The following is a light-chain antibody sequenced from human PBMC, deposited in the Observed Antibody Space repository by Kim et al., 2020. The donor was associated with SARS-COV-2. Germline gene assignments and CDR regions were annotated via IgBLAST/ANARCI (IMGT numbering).Light chain of an antibody. J-gene: IGKJ4*01. V-gene: IGKV3-11*01. CDR1: QSVSSY. CDR2: DTF. Sequence: SLSPGERATLSCRASQSVSSYLAWYQHKPGQPPRLLIYDTFNRATGIPARFSGSGSGTDFTLTISSLEPEDFAVYYCQQRSNWPLTFGGGTKVEI. CDR3: QQRSNWPLT.